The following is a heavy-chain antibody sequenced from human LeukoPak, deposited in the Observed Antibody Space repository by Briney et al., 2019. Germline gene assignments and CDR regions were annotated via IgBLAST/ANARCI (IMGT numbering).Heavy chain of an antibody. V-gene: IGHV4-39*01. CDR3: ASAMGHYYDSSGYYYFDY. Sequence: SETLSLTCTVSGGSISGSSYYWGWIRQPPGKGLEWIGSIYYSGSTYYNPSLKSRVTISVDTSKNQFSLKLSSVTASDTAVYYCASAMGHYYDSSGYYYFDYWGQGTLVTVSS. D-gene: IGHD3-22*01. J-gene: IGHJ4*02. CDR1: GGSISGSSYY. CDR2: IYYSGST.